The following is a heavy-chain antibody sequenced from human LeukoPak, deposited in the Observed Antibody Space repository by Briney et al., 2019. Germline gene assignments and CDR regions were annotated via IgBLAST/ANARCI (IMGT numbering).Heavy chain of an antibody. V-gene: IGHV4-39*01. Sequence: SETLSLTCSVSGGSISNSRYYWGWLRQPPGKGLEWNGSIFYSGATNSNPSLKSRVTISVDTSKNQFSLKVSAVTAADTAVYYCARPLNTGDVDAFDVWGQGTMVTVFS. CDR2: IFYSGAT. D-gene: IGHD2-8*02. CDR1: GGSISNSRYY. CDR3: ARPLNTGDVDAFDV. J-gene: IGHJ3*01.